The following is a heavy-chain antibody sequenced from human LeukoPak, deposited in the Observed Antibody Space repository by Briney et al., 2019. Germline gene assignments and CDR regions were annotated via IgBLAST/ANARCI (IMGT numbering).Heavy chain of an antibody. Sequence: PSQTLSLTCTVSGGSISSGGYYWGWIRQHPGKGLEWNGYIYYSRSTSYTPSLKSRVTIYVDKYNNQFSMKLSSVTAADTAVYYCARAGEIVVVRDDFDIWGQGTMVTVSS. CDR2: IYYSRST. J-gene: IGHJ3*02. CDR3: ARAGEIVVVRDDFDI. D-gene: IGHD3-22*01. CDR1: GGSISSGGYY. V-gene: IGHV4-31*03.